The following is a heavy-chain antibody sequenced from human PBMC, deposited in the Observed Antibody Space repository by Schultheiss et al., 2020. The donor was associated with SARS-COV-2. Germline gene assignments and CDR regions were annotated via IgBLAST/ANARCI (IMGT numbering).Heavy chain of an antibody. CDR1: GFTFSSYA. Sequence: GGSLRLSCAASGFTFSSYAMHWVRQAPGKGLEWVAVISYDGSNKYYADSVKGRFTISRDNAKNSLYLQMNSLRAEDTALYYCAKDRNWNYYYMDVWGKGTTVTVSS. V-gene: IGHV3-30*01. CDR3: AKDRNWNYYYMDV. D-gene: IGHD1-20*01. CDR2: ISYDGSNK. J-gene: IGHJ6*03.